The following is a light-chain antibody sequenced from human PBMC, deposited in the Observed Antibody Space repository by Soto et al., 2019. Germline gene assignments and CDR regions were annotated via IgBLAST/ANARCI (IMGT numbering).Light chain of an antibody. V-gene: IGKV1-9*01. CDR3: QQLNSYPRT. J-gene: IGKJ1*01. CDR1: QAISSY. Sequence: IQLTQSPSSLSASVGARVTITCRASQAISSYLAWYQQKPGRAPNLLIYGASTLQRGVPSRFSGSGSGTDFTLTISSLKPEDFANDYCQQLNSYPRTFGQGTKVEIK. CDR2: GAS.